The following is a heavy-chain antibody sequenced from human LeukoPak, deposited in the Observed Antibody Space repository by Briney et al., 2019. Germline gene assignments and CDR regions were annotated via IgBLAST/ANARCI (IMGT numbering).Heavy chain of an antibody. J-gene: IGHJ4*02. CDR1: GYPFDNFG. D-gene: IGHD3-10*01. CDR3: ARAPGSGSSH. V-gene: IGHV1-18*01. Sequence: AAVKVSCKASGYPFDNFGLTWVRQAPGQGLEWMGWISAYNGNTHYAQKFRGRLTLTTETSTSTAYLELRSLKSDDTAVYYCARAPGSGSSHWGQGTLVTVPS. CDR2: ISAYNGNT.